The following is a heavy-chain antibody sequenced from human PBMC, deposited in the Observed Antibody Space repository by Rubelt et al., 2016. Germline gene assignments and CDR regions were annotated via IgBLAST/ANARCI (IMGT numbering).Heavy chain of an antibody. CDR3: ARATYHYESSSYSPFDY. V-gene: IGHV4-59*12. CDR1: GGSISSYY. CDR2: IYYSGTT. J-gene: IGHJ4*02. Sequence: QVQLQESGPGLVKPSETLSLTCTVSGGSISSYYWSWIRQPPGKGLEWIGYIYYSGTTNYNPSLKSRVTISVDTSKDQLSLRLSSVTAAETAVYYCARATYHYESSSYSPFDYWGQGTLVTVSS. D-gene: IGHD3-22*01.